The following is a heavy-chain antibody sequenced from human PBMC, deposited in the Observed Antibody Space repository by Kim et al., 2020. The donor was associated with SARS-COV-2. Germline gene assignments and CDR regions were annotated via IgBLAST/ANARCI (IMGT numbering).Heavy chain of an antibody. V-gene: IGHV3-33*06. D-gene: IGHD1-20*01. J-gene: IGHJ3*02. Sequence: SGKGRFTIARDNSKNTLYLQMNSLRAEDTAVYYCAKGDGTNWNDVGAFDIWGQGTMVTVSS. CDR3: AKGDGTNWNDVGAFDI.